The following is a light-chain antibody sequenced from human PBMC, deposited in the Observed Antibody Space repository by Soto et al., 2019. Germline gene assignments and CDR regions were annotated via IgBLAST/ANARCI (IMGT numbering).Light chain of an antibody. CDR1: SSDVGGYNY. J-gene: IGLJ1*01. CDR3: SSYTSSDTYV. CDR2: SVS. V-gene: IGLV2-14*03. Sequence: QSALTQPASVSGSPGQSITISCTGTSSDVGGYNYVSWYQHHPGKAPKLMISSVSSRLSGVSNRFSGSKSGNTASLTISGLQPEDEADYYCSSYTSSDTYVFGTGTKLTVL.